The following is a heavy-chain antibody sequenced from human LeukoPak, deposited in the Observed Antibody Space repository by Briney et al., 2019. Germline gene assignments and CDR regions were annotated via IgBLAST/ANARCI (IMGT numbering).Heavy chain of an antibody. CDR2: INPDGGQR. CDR1: GFTFSDYW. CDR3: ARGLGGALSDY. Sequence: GGSLRLSCAASGFTFSDYWISWVRQAPGKGLDWVAHINPDGGQRSYVASVEGRFTISRDNAKNSLYLQMDSLRAEDTAVYYCARGLGGALSDYWGQGTLVTVSS. J-gene: IGHJ4*02. V-gene: IGHV3-7*01. D-gene: IGHD3-16*01.